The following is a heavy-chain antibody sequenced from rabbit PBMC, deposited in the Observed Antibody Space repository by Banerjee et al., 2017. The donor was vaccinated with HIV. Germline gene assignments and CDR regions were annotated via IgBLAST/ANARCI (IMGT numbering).Heavy chain of an antibody. CDR3: ARDAAGVIGYNFNL. V-gene: IGHV1S45*01. CDR2: LWIGSSDVT. CDR1: GFSGSNDYH. J-gene: IGHJ4*01. Sequence: QEQLVESRGGLVKPGASLTLTCTASGFSGSNDYHICWVRQAPGKGLDWIACLWIGSSDVTYYASWAKGRFTISKTSSTTVTLQMTSLTAADTATYFCARDAAGVIGYNFNLWGPGTLVTVS. D-gene: IGHD4-2*01.